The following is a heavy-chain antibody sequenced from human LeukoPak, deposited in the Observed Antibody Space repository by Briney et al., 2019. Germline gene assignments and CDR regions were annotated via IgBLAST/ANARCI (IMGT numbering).Heavy chain of an antibody. CDR3: ANEGSDYDILTGYYNWFDP. J-gene: IGHJ5*02. V-gene: IGHV4-39*01. D-gene: IGHD3-9*01. Sequence: PSETLSLTCTVSGGSISSSNYYWGWIRQPPGKGLEWIGNIYYSGSTNYNPSLKSRVTMSVDTSKNQFSLKLSSVTAADTAVYYCANEGSDYDILTGYYNWFDPWGQGTLVTVSS. CDR2: IYYSGST. CDR1: GGSISSSNYY.